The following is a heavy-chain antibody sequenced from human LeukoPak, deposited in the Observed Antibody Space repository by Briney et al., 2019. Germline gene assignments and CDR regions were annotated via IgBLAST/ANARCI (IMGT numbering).Heavy chain of an antibody. CDR2: ISANNGDT. J-gene: IGHJ4*02. D-gene: IGHD4-11*01. V-gene: IGHV1-18*01. Sequence: GASVWVSCKTSGDTSTRHGISGGRQASGQGLEWMGWISANNGDTKYAQRMQGRLTMTTDTSTSTAYMELRSLRSDDTAIYYCARDWPTVIADYWGQGTLVTVSS. CDR3: ARDWPTVIADY. CDR1: GDTSTRHG.